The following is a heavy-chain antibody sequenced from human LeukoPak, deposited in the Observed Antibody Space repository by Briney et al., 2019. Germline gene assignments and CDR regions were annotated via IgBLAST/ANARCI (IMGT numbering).Heavy chain of an antibody. CDR1: GFTFSRLA. V-gene: IGHV3-23*03. D-gene: IGHD1-26*01. Sequence: QPGGSLRLSCAASGFTFSRLAMTWVRQAPGKGLEWVSVIYSGGSIYHADSVKGRFTISRDNSKNTLYLQMDSLRAEDTAVYYCARDSVGAGYSDYWGQGTLVTVSS. J-gene: IGHJ4*02. CDR3: ARDSVGAGYSDY. CDR2: IYSGGSI.